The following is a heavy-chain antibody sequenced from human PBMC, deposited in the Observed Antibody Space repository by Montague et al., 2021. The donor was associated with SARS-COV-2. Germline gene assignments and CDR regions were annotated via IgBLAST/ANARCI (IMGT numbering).Heavy chain of an antibody. CDR1: GGSFSGYY. V-gene: IGHV4-34*01. J-gene: IGHJ6*03. Sequence: SETLSLTCAVHGGSFSGYYWNWIRQPPGKGLEWIGEINHGGNTNYNPPLKNRLTISVDTSKNQFSLKLTSVAATDTAVYYCARLRDGVVPSPILGIGPYFTYYYMDVWGKGTTVTVSS. D-gene: IGHD2-15*01. CDR3: ARLRDGVVPSPILGIGPYFTYYYMDV. CDR2: INHGGNT.